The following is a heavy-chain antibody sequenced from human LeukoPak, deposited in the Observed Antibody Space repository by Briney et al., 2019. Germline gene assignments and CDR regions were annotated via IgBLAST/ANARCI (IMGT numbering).Heavy chain of an antibody. D-gene: IGHD6-13*01. J-gene: IGHJ6*02. CDR3: ARDGLAAAGRRSEYYYYYGMDV. CDR1: GASISSYY. Sequence: SETLSLTCTVSGASISSYYWSWIRQPAGKGLEWIGRIYTSGSTNYNPSLKSRVTMSVDMSKNQFSLKLSAVTAADTAVYYCARDGLAAAGRRSEYYYYYGMDVWGQGTTVTVSS. V-gene: IGHV4-4*07. CDR2: IYTSGST.